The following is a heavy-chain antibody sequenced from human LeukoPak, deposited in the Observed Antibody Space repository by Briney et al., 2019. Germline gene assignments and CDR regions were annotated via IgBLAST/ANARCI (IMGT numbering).Heavy chain of an antibody. J-gene: IGHJ4*02. CDR3: ARVRAAALDY. D-gene: IGHD6-13*01. Sequence: ASVKVSCKASGYTFTGYYMHWVRQAPGQGLEWMGWINPNSGNTGYAQKFQGRVTMTRNTSISTAYMELSSLRSEDTAVYYCARVRAAALDYWGQGTLVTVSS. CDR1: GYTFTGYY. V-gene: IGHV1-8*02. CDR2: INPNSGNT.